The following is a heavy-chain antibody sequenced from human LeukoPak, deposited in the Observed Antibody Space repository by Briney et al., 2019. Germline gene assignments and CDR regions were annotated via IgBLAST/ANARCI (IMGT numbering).Heavy chain of an antibody. CDR1: GYTFTGYY. CDR3: ARDFLPNYCSGGSCYSGVLWFDP. J-gene: IGHJ5*02. V-gene: IGHV1-2*02. D-gene: IGHD2-15*01. Sequence: GASVKVSCKASGYTFTGYYMHWVRQAPGQGLEWMGWINPNSGGTNYAQKFQGRVTMTRDTSISTAYMELSRLRSDDTAVYYCARDFLPNYCSGGSCYSGVLWFDPWGQGTLVTVSS. CDR2: INPNSGGT.